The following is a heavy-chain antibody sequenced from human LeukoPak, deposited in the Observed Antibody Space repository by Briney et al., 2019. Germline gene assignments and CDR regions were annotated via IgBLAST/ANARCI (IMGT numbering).Heavy chain of an antibody. CDR3: ARRGGSSSRRSPIDY. CDR1: GFTFSNAW. D-gene: IGHD6-6*01. J-gene: IGHJ4*02. V-gene: IGHV3-7*01. Sequence: GGSLRLSCAASGFTFSNAWMSWVRQAPGKGPEWVANIKQDGSQRYYVDSVRGRFTISRDNAKNSLFLQMNGLRAEDTAVYYCARRGGSSSRRSPIDYWGQGTLVTVSS. CDR2: IKQDGSQR.